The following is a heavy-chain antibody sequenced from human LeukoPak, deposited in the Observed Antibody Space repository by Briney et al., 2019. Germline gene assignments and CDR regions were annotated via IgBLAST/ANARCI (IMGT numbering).Heavy chain of an antibody. Sequence: GRSLRLTCTASRFTVGDHTMSWICNRPGPGQEREGFIRSKAYGGTTDYAASVNRGFTISRDDSKSIAYLQMNSLKTEDTAVYYCTRGRIQLWRYNGMDIWGQGTTVIVSS. CDR3: TRGRIQLWRYNGMDI. CDR2: IRSKAYGGTT. D-gene: IGHD5-18*01. J-gene: IGHJ6*02. V-gene: IGHV3-49*03. CDR1: RFTVGDHT.